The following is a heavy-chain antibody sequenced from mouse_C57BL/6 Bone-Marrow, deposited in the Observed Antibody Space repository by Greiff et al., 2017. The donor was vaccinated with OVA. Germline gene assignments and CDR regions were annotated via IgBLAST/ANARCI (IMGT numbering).Heavy chain of an antibody. J-gene: IGHJ1*03. D-gene: IGHD1-1*01. CDR2: INPGSGGT. V-gene: IGHV1-54*01. CDR1: GYAFTNYL. CDR3: ASPPYYGSRNWYFDV. Sequence: QVQLQQSGAELVRPGTSVKVSCKASGYAFTNYLIEWVKQRPGQGLEWIGVINPGSGGTNYNEKFKGKATLTADKSSSTAYMQLSSLTSEDSAVYFCASPPYYGSRNWYFDVWGTGTTVTVSS.